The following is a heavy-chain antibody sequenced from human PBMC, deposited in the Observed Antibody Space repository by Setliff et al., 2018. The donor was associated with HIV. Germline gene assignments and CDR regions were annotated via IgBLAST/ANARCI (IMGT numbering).Heavy chain of an antibody. D-gene: IGHD5-12*01. CDR3: ARDQVAVDSVARWRKEDFMDV. CDR2: ISSKRTSI. Sequence: SLRLSCETSGFTFGDFCMNWVRQAPGKGLEWISYISSKRTSIYYADSVKGRFTISRDNDRNSLYLQMNGLRAEDTAVYYCARDQVAVDSVARWRKEDFMDVWGKGTTVTVSS. V-gene: IGHV3-48*01. J-gene: IGHJ6*03. CDR1: GFTFGDFC.